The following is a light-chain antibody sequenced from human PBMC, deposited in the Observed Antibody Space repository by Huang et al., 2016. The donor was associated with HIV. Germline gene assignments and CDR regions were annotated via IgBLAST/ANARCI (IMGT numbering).Light chain of an antibody. CDR3: QQYNDWPWT. Sequence: EIVMTQSPGTLSVSPGERATLSCRASQSVSNDLAWFQQKPGQAPRLIIYGANIRPSGTPAEFSSSGSGTEFTLTISSLQSEDFAIYYCQQYNDWPWTFGQGTKVEIK. V-gene: IGKV3-15*01. CDR1: QSVSND. J-gene: IGKJ1*01. CDR2: GAN.